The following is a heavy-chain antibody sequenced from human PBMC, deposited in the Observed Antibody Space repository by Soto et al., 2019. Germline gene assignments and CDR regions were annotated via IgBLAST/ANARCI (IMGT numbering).Heavy chain of an antibody. D-gene: IGHD3-3*01. CDR3: ARARSITIFGVVGFEMDV. Sequence: PGESLKISCKGSGYSFTSYWIGWVRQMPGKGLEWMGIIYPGDSDTRYSPSFQGHVTISADKSISTAYLEWSSLEASDTAMYYCARARSITIFGVVGFEMDVWGQGTTVTVSS. CDR1: GYSFTSYW. V-gene: IGHV5-51*01. CDR2: IYPGDSDT. J-gene: IGHJ6*02.